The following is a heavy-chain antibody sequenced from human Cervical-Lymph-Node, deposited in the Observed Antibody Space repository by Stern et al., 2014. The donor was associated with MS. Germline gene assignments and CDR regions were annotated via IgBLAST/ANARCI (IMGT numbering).Heavy chain of an antibody. CDR1: GFVFRRYA. Sequence: QVQLVESGGGVVQPGRSLSLSCAASGFVFRRYALHWVRQAPGQGLEWVALISYDGRDKYYTDAVKGRFTVSRDNSNNTVDLEMNSLRLEDTAVYYCAKGGSGSYLDWGQGSLVTVSS. V-gene: IGHV3-30*04. CDR2: ISYDGRDK. J-gene: IGHJ4*02. CDR3: AKGGSGSYLD. D-gene: IGHD1-26*01.